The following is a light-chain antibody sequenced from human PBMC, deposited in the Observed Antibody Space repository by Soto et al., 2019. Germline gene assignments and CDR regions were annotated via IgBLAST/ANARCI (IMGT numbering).Light chain of an antibody. CDR3: SSYTGSSLYV. CDR1: SSDVGGYNY. J-gene: IGLJ1*01. V-gene: IGLV2-14*01. Sequence: SALTQPASVSGSPGQSITISCTGTSSDVGGYNYVSWYQQHPGKAPKLMIYDVSNRPSGVSNRFSGSKSGNTASLTISGLQAEDEAYYYCSSYTGSSLYVFGTGTKLTVL. CDR2: DVS.